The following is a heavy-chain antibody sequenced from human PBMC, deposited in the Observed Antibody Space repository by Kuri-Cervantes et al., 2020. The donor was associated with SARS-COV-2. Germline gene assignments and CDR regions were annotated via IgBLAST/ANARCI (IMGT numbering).Heavy chain of an antibody. CDR1: GFTFSSYW. J-gene: IGHJ4*02. D-gene: IGHD5-12*01. V-gene: IGHV3-7*01. CDR2: IKQDGSEK. Sequence: AASGFTFSSYWMSWVRQAPGKGLEWVANIKQDGSEKYYVDSVKGRFTISRDNAKNSLYLQMNSLRAEDTAVYYCARETSGYEYYFDYWGQGTLVTVSS. CDR3: ARETSGYEYYFDY.